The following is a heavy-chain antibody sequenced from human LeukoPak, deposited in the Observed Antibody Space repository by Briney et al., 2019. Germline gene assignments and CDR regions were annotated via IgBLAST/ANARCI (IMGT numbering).Heavy chain of an antibody. Sequence: GGSLRLSCAASGFPFSTYNMNWVRQAPGKGLEWISYIRGGSNTMCYADSVRGRFTISRDNAKNSLYLQMNSLRAEDTAVYFCAREGASGSYLDYWGQGTLVTVSS. J-gene: IGHJ4*02. V-gene: IGHV3-48*01. CDR1: GFPFSTYN. CDR3: AREGASGSYLDY. CDR2: IRGGSNTM. D-gene: IGHD3-10*01.